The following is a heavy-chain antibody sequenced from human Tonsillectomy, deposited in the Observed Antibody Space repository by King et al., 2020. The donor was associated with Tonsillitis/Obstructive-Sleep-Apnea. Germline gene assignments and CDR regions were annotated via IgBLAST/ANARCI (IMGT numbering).Heavy chain of an antibody. CDR1: GFTFNNYW. CDR2: INSYWCSK. CDR3: ASGSGWDGVDY. Sequence: VQLVESGGGLVQPGGSLRLSCAASGFTFNNYWMQWVRQAPGKGLVWVSRINSYWCSKSYADSVKGRFTLSRDNAKNTLYLQMNRLRAEDTAVYYCASGSGWDGVDYWGQGTLVTVSS. D-gene: IGHD6-19*01. J-gene: IGHJ4*02. V-gene: IGHV3-74*01.